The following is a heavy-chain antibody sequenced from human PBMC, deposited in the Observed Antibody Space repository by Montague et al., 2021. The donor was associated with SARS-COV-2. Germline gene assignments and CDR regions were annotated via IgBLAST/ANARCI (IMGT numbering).Heavy chain of an antibody. Sequence: SETLSLTCTVSGGSISSHYWTWIRQPPGKGLEWIGYIYYTGSTNYNPSLKSRVAISVDTSKNQFSLSLSSVTAANTALYYCARLPPNGRWYLDLWGRGTLVTVSS. D-gene: IGHD2-8*01. V-gene: IGHV4-59*11. CDR1: GGSISSHY. J-gene: IGHJ2*01. CDR3: ARLPPNGRWYLDL. CDR2: IYYTGST.